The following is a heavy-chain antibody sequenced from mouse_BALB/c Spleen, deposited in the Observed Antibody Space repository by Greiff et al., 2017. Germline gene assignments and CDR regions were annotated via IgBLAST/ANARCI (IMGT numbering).Heavy chain of an antibody. D-gene: IGHD1-2*01. CDR2: ISSGSSTI. J-gene: IGHJ3*01. CDR3: ARSTARAWFAY. CDR1: GFTFSSFG. Sequence: EVQVVESGGGLVQPGGSRKLSCAASGFTFSSFGMHWVRRAPEKGLEWVAYISSGSSTIYYADTVKGRFTISRDNPKNTLFLQMTSLRSEDTAMYYCARSTARAWFAYWGQGTLVTVSA. V-gene: IGHV5-17*02.